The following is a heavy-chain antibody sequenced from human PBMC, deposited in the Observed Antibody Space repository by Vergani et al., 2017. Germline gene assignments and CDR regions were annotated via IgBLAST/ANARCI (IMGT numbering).Heavy chain of an antibody. Sequence: EVQLVESGGGLVQPGGSLRLSCVASGFTFSNSAMSWVRQTSGKGLEWVSAISGHGDRTYYADSVKGRFTISRDNSKNTVYLQMNSLKAEDRATYYCAREERSNTSPFVGDWGQGTLVT. J-gene: IGHJ4*02. CDR3: AREERSNTSPFVGD. CDR2: ISGHGDRT. CDR1: GFTFSNSA. V-gene: IGHV3-23*04. D-gene: IGHD2/OR15-2a*01.